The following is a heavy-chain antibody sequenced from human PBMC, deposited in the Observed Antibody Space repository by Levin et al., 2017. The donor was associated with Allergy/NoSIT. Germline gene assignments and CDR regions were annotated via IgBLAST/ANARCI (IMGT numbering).Heavy chain of an antibody. CDR1: GFTFSSYG. CDR3: ARPRVPAASGILTGYYNFDAFDI. J-gene: IGHJ3*02. V-gene: IGHV3-33*01. Sequence: GESLKISCAASGFTFSSYGMHWVRQAPGKGLEWVAVIWYDGSNKYYADSVKGRFTISRDNSKNTLYLQMNSLRAEDTAVYYCARPRVPAASGILTGYYNFDAFDIWGQGTMVTVSS. CDR2: IWYDGSNK. D-gene: IGHD3-9*01.